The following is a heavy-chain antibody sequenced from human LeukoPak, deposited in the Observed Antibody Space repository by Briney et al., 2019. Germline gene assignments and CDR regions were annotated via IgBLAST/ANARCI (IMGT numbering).Heavy chain of an antibody. Sequence: ASVKVSCKASGYTFTSYDINWVRQATGQGLEWMGWMNPNSGNTGYAQKFQGRVTITRNTSISTAYMELSSLRSEDTAVYYCARGLYYDFWSGYSEWNAFDIWGQGTMVTVSS. CDR1: GYTFTSYD. CDR3: ARGLYYDFWSGYSEWNAFDI. CDR2: MNPNSGNT. J-gene: IGHJ3*02. V-gene: IGHV1-8*03. D-gene: IGHD3-3*01.